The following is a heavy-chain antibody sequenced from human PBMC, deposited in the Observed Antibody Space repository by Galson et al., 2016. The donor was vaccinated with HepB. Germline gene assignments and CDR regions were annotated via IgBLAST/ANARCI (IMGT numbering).Heavy chain of an antibody. Sequence: LRLSCAASGLTFSRCDMHWVRQATGKGLEWVSAIGTAGDTYYPGSVRGRFSISRENSKNSLYLQMNSLTAGDTAVYYCARGKFDCSGGTCHYYGMDVWGKGTTVTVSS. CDR2: IGTAGDT. J-gene: IGHJ6*04. CDR3: ARGKFDCSGGTCHYYGMDV. D-gene: IGHD2-15*01. V-gene: IGHV3-13*01. CDR1: GLTFSRCD.